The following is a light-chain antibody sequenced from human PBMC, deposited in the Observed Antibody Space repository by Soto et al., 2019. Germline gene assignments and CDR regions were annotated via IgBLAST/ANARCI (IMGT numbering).Light chain of an antibody. CDR3: AAWDDSLSGYV. V-gene: IGLV1-47*01. CDR1: SSNIGSNY. J-gene: IGLJ1*01. Sequence: QSVLTQPPSASGTPGQRVTISCSGSSSNIGSNYVYWYQQLPGTAPKLLIYRNNRRPSGVPDRFSGSKSGTSASLAISGLRSEGEADYYCAAWDDSLSGYVFGTGTKVTVL. CDR2: RNN.